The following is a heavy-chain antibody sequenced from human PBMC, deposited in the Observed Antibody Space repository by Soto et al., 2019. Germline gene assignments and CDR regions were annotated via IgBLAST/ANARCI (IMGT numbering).Heavy chain of an antibody. CDR1: GGTFSSYT. J-gene: IGHJ4*02. D-gene: IGHD3-22*01. CDR2: IIPILGIA. Sequence: QVQLVQSGAEVKKPGSSVKVSCKASGGTFSSYTISWVLQAPGQGLEWMGRIIPILGIANYAQKFQGRVTITADKSTSKAYMELSSLRSEDTAVYYCARVHDSSGYYYNYWGQGTLVTVSS. V-gene: IGHV1-69*02. CDR3: ARVHDSSGYYYNY.